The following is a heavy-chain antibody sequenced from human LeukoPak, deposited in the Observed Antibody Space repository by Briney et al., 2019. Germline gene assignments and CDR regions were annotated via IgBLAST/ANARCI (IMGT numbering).Heavy chain of an antibody. D-gene: IGHD3-22*01. Sequence: GGSLRLSCAASGFTFSDYYMSWLRQAPGKGLEWVSYISSSGSTIYYADSVKGRFTISRDNAKNSLYLQMNSLRADDTAVYYCASLLSDSIGYIPHYYYYYMDVWGKGTTVTVSS. J-gene: IGHJ6*03. CDR3: ASLLSDSIGYIPHYYYYYMDV. V-gene: IGHV3-11*04. CDR1: GFTFSDYY. CDR2: ISSSGSTI.